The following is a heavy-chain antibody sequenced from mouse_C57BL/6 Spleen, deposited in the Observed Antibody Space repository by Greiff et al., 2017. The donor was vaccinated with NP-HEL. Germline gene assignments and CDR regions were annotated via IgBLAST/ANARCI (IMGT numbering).Heavy chain of an antibody. CDR2: INPNNGGT. V-gene: IGHV1-18*01. J-gene: IGHJ2*01. D-gene: IGHD2-3*01. Sequence: EVQLVESGPELVKPGASVKIPCKASGYTFTDYNMDWVKQSHGKSLEWIGDINPNNGGTIYNQKFKGKATLTVDKSSSTSYMELRSLTSEDTAVSYCARGAWGWFYFDYWGQGTTLTVSS. CDR3: ARGAWGWFYFDY. CDR1: GYTFTDYN.